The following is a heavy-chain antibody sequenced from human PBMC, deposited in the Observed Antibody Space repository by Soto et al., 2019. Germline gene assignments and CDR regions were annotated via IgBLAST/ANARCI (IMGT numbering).Heavy chain of an antibody. CDR2: IYPADSET. CDR1: GYRFTTFW. V-gene: IGHV5-51*01. CDR3: ARYCSGLSCSVLDN. D-gene: IGHD2-15*01. J-gene: IGHJ4*02. Sequence: PGESLKISCKGSGYRFTTFWIGWARQMPGKGLEWMGIIYPADSETRYSPSFQGLVTISADKSISTAYLQWSSLKASDTAMYYCARYCSGLSCSVLDNWGPGTLVTVSS.